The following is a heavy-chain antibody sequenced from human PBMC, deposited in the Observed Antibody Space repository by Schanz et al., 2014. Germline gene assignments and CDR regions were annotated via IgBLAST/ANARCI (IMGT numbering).Heavy chain of an antibody. CDR1: GLTFTSAW. CDR3: LAPDYGMDV. CDR2: IKRDGSEK. V-gene: IGHV3-7*02. J-gene: IGHJ6*02. Sequence: EVQLVQSGGGLVQPGGSLRLSCATSGLTFTSAWMHWVRQAPGKGLEWVANIKRDGSEKNYLDSVKGRFTISRDNAKNSLFLQMNSLRAEDTAVYYCLAPDYGMDVWGQGTTVTVSS.